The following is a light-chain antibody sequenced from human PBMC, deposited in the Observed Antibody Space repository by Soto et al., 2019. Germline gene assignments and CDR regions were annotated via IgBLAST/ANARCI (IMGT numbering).Light chain of an antibody. CDR1: QSVSSSY. CDR3: QQYGTTPWT. Sequence: EIVLTQSPGALSLSPGESASLCCRASQSVSSSYLAWYQHKPGQAPRLLISGTSSRATGIPDRFSGSGAGTDFTLTISRLEPEDFAVYYCQQYGTTPWTFGQGTKVDIK. V-gene: IGKV3-20*01. CDR2: GTS. J-gene: IGKJ1*01.